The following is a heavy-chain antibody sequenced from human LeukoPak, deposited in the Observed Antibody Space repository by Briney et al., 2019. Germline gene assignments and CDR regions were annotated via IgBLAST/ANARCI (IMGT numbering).Heavy chain of an antibody. Sequence: PSETLSLTCAVYGGSFSGYYWSWIRQPPGKGLEWIGEINHSGSTNYNPSLKSRVTISVDTSKNQYSLKLSSVTAADTAVYYCARGAVGYCSSTSCYDGRYYYYMDVWGKGTTVTVSS. CDR3: ARGAVGYCSSTSCYDGRYYYYMDV. J-gene: IGHJ6*03. CDR1: GGSFSGYY. CDR2: INHSGST. V-gene: IGHV4-34*01. D-gene: IGHD2-2*01.